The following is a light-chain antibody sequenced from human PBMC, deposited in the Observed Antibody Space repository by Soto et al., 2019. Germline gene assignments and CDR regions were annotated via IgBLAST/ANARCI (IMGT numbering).Light chain of an antibody. CDR2: GAS. Sequence: EIVLTQSPGTLSLSPGERATLSCRASQSVSSNLAWYQQKPGQAPRLLIYGASTRATGIPARFSGSGSGTESTLTISSLQSEVFAVYYFQQYNNLHLEFGQGTKADI. J-gene: IGKJ1*01. V-gene: IGKV3-15*01. CDR1: QSVSSN. CDR3: QQYNNLHLE.